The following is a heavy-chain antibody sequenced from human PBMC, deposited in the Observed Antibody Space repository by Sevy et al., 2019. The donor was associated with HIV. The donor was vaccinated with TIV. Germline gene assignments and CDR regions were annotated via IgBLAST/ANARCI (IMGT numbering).Heavy chain of an antibody. V-gene: IGHV3-7*01. CDR1: GLTFSNSW. CDR3: ARDYGPHLGVEE. D-gene: IGHD3-10*01. Sequence: GGSLRLSCEASGLTFSNSWLSWVRQAPGKGLEWVANIKTDGSVSYYVDSLKGRFTISRDNAKNSVYLQMNSLRAEDTGLYYCARDYGPHLGVEEWGQGTLVTVSS. J-gene: IGHJ4*02. CDR2: IKTDGSVS.